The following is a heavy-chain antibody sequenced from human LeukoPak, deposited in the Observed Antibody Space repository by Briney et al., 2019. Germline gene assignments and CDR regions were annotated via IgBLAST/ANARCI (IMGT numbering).Heavy chain of an antibody. CDR3: ARNEWTTTVGWDFDL. D-gene: IGHD4-23*01. J-gene: IGHJ2*01. CDR1: GVSISSSINY. V-gene: IGHV4-39*01. Sequence: SETVPHICSGSGVSISSSINYWAWIRQPPGKGLEWIGTIYYSGSTYHNPSLKSRVTISVDTSKNQFTLQLSSVTAADTAVYYCARNEWTTTVGWDFDLWGRGTVIPVSS. CDR2: IYYSGST.